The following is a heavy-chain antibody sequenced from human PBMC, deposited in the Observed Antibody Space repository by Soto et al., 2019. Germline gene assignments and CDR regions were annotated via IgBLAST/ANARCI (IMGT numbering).Heavy chain of an antibody. J-gene: IGHJ5*02. Sequence: GGSLRLSCAASGFTVSSNYMSWVRQAPGKGLEWVSVIYSGGSTYYADSVKGRFTISRDNSKNTLYLQMNSLRAEDTAVYYCARVLLCTNGVCAQDWFDPWGQETLFTVSS. CDR2: IYSGGST. V-gene: IGHV3-53*01. CDR1: GFTVSSNY. D-gene: IGHD2-8*01. CDR3: ARVLLCTNGVCAQDWFDP.